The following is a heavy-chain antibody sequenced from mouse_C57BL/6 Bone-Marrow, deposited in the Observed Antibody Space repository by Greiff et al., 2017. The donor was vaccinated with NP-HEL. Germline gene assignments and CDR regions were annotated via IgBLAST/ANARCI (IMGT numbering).Heavy chain of an antibody. CDR1: GFTFSSYT. J-gene: IGHJ3*01. Sequence: EVKLMESGGGLVKPGGSLKLSCAASGFTFSSYTMSWVRQTPEKRLEWVATISGGGGNTYYPDSVKGRFTISRDNAKNTLYLQMSSLRSEDTALYYCARHLPGFAYWGQGTLVTVSA. V-gene: IGHV5-9*01. CDR2: ISGGGGNT. CDR3: ARHLPGFAY. D-gene: IGHD2-10*01.